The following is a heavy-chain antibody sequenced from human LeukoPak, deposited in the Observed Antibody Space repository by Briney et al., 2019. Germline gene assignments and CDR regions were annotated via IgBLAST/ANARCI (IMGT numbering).Heavy chain of an antibody. CDR2: ISAYNGNT. V-gene: IGHV1-18*01. D-gene: IGHD3-22*01. CDR3: ARDRETGTKYETYYYDSSGSAPGY. Sequence: ASVKVSCKASGYTFTSYGISWVRQAPGQGLEGMGWISAYNGNTNYAQKLQGRVTMTTDTSTSTAYMELRSLRSDDTAVYYCARDRETGTKYETYYYDSSGSAPGYWGQGTLVTVSS. CDR1: GYTFTSYG. J-gene: IGHJ4*02.